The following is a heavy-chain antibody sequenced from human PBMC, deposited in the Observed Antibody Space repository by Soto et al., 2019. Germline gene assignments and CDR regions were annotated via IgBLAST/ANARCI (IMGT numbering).Heavy chain of an antibody. J-gene: IGHJ6*02. CDR2: IYPGDSDT. D-gene: IGHD5-12*01. CDR3: ARHGPEMATYYYYGMDV. CDR1: GYSFTSYW. Sequence: PGESLKISCKGSGYSFTSYWIGWVRQMPGKGLEWMGIIYPGDSDTRYSPSFQGQVTISADKSISTAYLQWSSLKASDTAMYYCARHGPEMATYYYYGMDVWGQGTTVTVSS. V-gene: IGHV5-51*01.